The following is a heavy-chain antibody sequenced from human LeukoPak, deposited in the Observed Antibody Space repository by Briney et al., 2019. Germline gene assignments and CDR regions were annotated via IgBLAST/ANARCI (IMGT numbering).Heavy chain of an antibody. Sequence: SETLSLTCTVSGGSISSSSYYWGWIRQPPGKGLEWIGEINHSGSTNYNPSLKSRVTISVDTSKNQFSLKLSSVTAADTAVYYCARVGRGGWLRFSYPPPYYFDYWGQGTLVTVSS. J-gene: IGHJ4*02. CDR1: GGSISSSSYY. D-gene: IGHD5-12*01. CDR2: INHSGST. CDR3: ARVGRGGWLRFSYPPPYYFDY. V-gene: IGHV4-39*07.